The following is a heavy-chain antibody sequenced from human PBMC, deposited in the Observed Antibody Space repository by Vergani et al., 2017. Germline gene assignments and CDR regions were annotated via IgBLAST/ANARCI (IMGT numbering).Heavy chain of an antibody. Sequence: EVQLLESGGGLVQPGGSLRLSCAASGFTFSSYAMSWVRQAPGKGLDWISYISSGGSTIYYADSVKGRFIISRDNAKNSLYLQMNSLRAEDTAVYYCARAVGPGVFYYYIDVWGKGTTVTVSS. V-gene: IGHV3-48*04. CDR1: GFTFSSYA. CDR2: ISSGGSTI. D-gene: IGHD7-27*01. J-gene: IGHJ6*03. CDR3: ARAVGPGVFYYYIDV.